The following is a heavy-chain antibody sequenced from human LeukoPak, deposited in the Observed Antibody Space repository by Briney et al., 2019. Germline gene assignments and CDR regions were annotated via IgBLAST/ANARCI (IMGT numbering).Heavy chain of an antibody. CDR3: GRGQQLPYYHCAMDV. CDR1: GYTFTGYY. CDR2: ISAYNDNT. J-gene: IGHJ6*02. D-gene: IGHD6-13*01. V-gene: IGHV1-18*04. Sequence: GASVKVSCKASGYTFTGYYMHWVRQAPGQGLEYMGWISAYNDNTYYTQKFQDRVTMTTDTSTSTAYMELMRLTSDDTAVYFCGRGQQLPYYHCAMDVWGQGTTVTVSS.